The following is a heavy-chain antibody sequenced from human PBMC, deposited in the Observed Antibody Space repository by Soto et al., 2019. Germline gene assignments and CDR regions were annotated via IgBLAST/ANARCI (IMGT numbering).Heavy chain of an antibody. J-gene: IGHJ4*02. V-gene: IGHV4-30-2*01. D-gene: IGHD2-2*02. CDR1: GGSISSGGYS. Sequence: SETLSLTCAVSGGSISSGGYSWSWIRQPPGKGLEWIGYIYHSGSTYYNPSLKSRVTISVDRSKNQFSLKLSSVTAAGTAVYYCARGTATIPDYWGQGTLVTVSS. CDR2: IYHSGST. CDR3: ARGTATIPDY.